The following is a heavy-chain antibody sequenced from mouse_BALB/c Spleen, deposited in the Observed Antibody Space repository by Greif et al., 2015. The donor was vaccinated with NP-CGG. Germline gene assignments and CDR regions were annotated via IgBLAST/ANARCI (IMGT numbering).Heavy chain of an antibody. CDR2: INPSSGYT. V-gene: IGHV1-4*01. CDR1: GYTFTNYT. Sequence: VQRVESGAELARPGASVKMSCKASGYTFTNYTMHWVKQRPGQGLEWIGYINPSSGYTNYNQKFKDKATLTADKSSSTAYMQLSSLTSEDSAVYYCASPYGNSEDWGQGTTLTVSS. J-gene: IGHJ2*01. D-gene: IGHD2-1*01. CDR3: ASPYGNSED.